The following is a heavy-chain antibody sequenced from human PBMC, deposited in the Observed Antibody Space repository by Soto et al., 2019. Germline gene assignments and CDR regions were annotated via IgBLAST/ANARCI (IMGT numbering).Heavy chain of an antibody. Sequence: GGSLRLSCAASGFTFSNYDMHWVRQAPGKWLEWVAVISYDGSNKYYADSVRGRFTISRDNSKNTLYLQMSSLRADDTAVYYCAKAAATYYCSGGYCYNYYFDXWGQGTLVTV. CDR2: ISYDGSNK. CDR1: GFTFSNYD. CDR3: AKAAATYYCSGGYCYNYYFDX. D-gene: IGHD2-15*01. J-gene: IGHJ4*02. V-gene: IGHV3-30*18.